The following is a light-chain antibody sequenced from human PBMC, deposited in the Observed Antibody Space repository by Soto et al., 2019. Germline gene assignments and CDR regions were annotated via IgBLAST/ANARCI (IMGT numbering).Light chain of an antibody. CDR1: SSDVGGYNY. CDR3: AAWDDSLNGYV. Sequence: QSVLTQPASVSGSPGQSITISCTGTSSDVGGYNYVSWYQQHPGKAPKLMIYEVSTRPSGVSNRFSGSKSGTSASLAISGLQSEDAADYYCAAWDDSLNGYVFGTGTKVTV. CDR2: EVS. J-gene: IGLJ1*01. V-gene: IGLV2-14*01.